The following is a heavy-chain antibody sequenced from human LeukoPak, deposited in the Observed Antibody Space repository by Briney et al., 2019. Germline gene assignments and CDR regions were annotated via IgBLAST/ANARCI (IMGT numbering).Heavy chain of an antibody. CDR1: GDSVSSNTAG. CDR2: TYYMSQWSY. V-gene: IGHV6-1*01. D-gene: IGHD3-16*01. J-gene: IGHJ4*02. Sequence: SQTLSLTFAISGDSVSSNTAGWYWIRQSPSTGLEWLGRTYYMSQWSYQYAESVRSRITIDVDTSKNQFSLQLNSVTPEDTAVYYCARDPSDDQGLDCWGQGTLVTVSS. CDR3: ARDPSDDQGLDC.